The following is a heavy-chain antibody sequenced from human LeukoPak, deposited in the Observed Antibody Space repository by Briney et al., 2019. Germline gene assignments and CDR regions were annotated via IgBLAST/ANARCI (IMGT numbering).Heavy chain of an antibody. D-gene: IGHD6-19*01. CDR2: IYTSGST. CDR1: GGSISSYY. V-gene: IGHV4-4*07. Sequence: SETLSLTCTVSGGSISSYYWSWVRQPAGKGLEWIGRIYTSGSTNYNPSLKGRVTMSVDTSKNQFSLKLSSVAAADTAVYYSAREQGGYSSGWYPDYYYYYMDVWGKGTTVTISS. CDR3: AREQGGYSSGWYPDYYYYYMDV. J-gene: IGHJ6*03.